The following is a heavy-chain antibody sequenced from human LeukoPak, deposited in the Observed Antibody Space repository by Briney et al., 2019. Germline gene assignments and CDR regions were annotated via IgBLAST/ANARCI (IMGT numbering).Heavy chain of an antibody. CDR2: ISYDGSNK. Sequence: GGSLRLSCAASGFTFSSYAMHWVRQAPGKGLEWVAVISYDGSNKYYADSVKGRFTISRDNSKNTLYLQMNSLRAEDTAVYYCARGHYFYWGQGTLVTVSS. V-gene: IGHV3-30-3*01. CDR1: GFTFSSYA. CDR3: ARGHYFY. J-gene: IGHJ4*02. D-gene: IGHD2/OR15-2a*01.